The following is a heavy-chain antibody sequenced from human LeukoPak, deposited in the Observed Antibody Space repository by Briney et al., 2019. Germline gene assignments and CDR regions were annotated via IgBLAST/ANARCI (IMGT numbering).Heavy chain of an antibody. D-gene: IGHD3-3*01. CDR2: INPNSGGT. J-gene: IGHJ6*02. CDR1: GYTFTGYY. V-gene: IGHV1-2*06. Sequence: ASVKVSCKASGYTFTGYYMHWVRQAPGQGLERMGRINPNSGGTNYAQKFQGRVTMTRDTSISTAYMELSRPRSDDTAVYYCARGGYDFVYYYYGMDVWGQGTTVTVSS. CDR3: ARGGYDFVYYYYGMDV.